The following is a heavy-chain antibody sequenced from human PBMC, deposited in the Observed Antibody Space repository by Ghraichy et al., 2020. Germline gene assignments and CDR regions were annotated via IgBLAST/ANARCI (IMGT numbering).Heavy chain of an antibody. CDR1: GFTLSNYW. CDR3: AREYCRGGRCYFGTGGSHFDY. CDR2: IKSDGSTT. V-gene: IGHV3-74*01. J-gene: IGHJ4*02. Sequence: GSLRLSCAASGFTLSNYWMHWVRLVPGKGLVWVSRIKSDGSTTSYADSVKGRFTISRDNAKNTLYLQMNSLRAEDTAVYYCAREYCRGGRCYFGTGGSHFDYWGQGTLVTVSS. D-gene: IGHD2-15*01.